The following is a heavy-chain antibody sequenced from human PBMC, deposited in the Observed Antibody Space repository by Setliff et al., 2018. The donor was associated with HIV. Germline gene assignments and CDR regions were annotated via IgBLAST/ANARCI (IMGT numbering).Heavy chain of an antibody. V-gene: IGHV3-15*01. CDR2: IKSASAGGAI. J-gene: IGHJ6*03. CDR3: ATITHNTGFAGTFYFYMDV. CDR1: GLHFSNTW. D-gene: IGHD1-20*01. Sequence: PGGSLRLSCAASGLHFSNTWMSWVRQAPGKGLEWLGRIKSASAGGAIDYAAPVKGRFSISRDDSEKKLYLQMNSLRTDDTAVYYCATITHNTGFAGTFYFYMDVWGKGTTVTVSS.